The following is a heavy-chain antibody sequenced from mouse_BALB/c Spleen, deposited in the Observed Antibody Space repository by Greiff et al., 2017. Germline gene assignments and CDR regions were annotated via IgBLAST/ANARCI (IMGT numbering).Heavy chain of an antibody. Sequence: DVQLQESGPELVKPGASVKISCKASGYSFTGYYMHWVKQSHVKSLEWIGRINPYNGATSYNQNFKDKASLTVDKSSSTAYMELHSLTSEDSAVYYCARLGLGRAMDYWGQGTSVTVSS. CDR2: INPYNGAT. CDR1: GYSFTGYY. V-gene: IGHV1-31*01. J-gene: IGHJ4*01. D-gene: IGHD3-3*01. CDR3: ARLGLGRAMDY.